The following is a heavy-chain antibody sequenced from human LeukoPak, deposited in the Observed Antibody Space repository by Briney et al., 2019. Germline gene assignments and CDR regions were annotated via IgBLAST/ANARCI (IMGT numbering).Heavy chain of an antibody. CDR2: ISWNSGSI. J-gene: IGHJ4*02. V-gene: IGHV3-9*01. Sequence: GRSLRLSCAASGFTFDDYAMHWVRQAPGKGLEWVSGISWNSGSIGYADSVKGRFTIPRDNAKNSLYLQMNSLRAEDTALYYCAKDNIAAAGPAFDYWGQGTLVTVSS. CDR3: AKDNIAAAGPAFDY. CDR1: GFTFDDYA. D-gene: IGHD6-13*01.